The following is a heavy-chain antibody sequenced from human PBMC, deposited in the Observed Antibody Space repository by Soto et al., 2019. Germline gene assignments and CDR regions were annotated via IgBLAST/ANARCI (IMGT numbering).Heavy chain of an antibody. V-gene: IGHV1-2*02. J-gene: IGHJ3*02. CDR3: ARDSHYDILTGYSRNAFDM. CDR1: GYSFAYHY. CDR2: INPNSGGT. Sequence: ASVKDSCKTSGYSFAYHYLHCVRQATGQGLDWMGWINPNSGGTIYAQKFQGRVTMTRDTSISTAYMVLTSLRSDDTAVYYCARDSHYDILTGYSRNAFDMWGRGTVVTVSS. D-gene: IGHD3-9*01.